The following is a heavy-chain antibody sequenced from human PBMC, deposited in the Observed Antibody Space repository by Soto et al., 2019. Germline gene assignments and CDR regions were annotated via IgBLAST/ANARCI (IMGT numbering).Heavy chain of an antibody. J-gene: IGHJ3*02. CDR2: IKSKTDGGTT. CDR1: GFTFSNAW. CDR3: TTGWFGESNDAFDI. V-gene: IGHV3-15*07. Sequence: GGSLRLSCAASGFTFSNAWMNWVRQAPGKGLEWVGRIKSKTDGGTTDYAAPVKGRFTISRDDSKNTLYLQMNSLKTEDTAVYYCTTGWFGESNDAFDIWGQGTMVTVSS. D-gene: IGHD3-10*01.